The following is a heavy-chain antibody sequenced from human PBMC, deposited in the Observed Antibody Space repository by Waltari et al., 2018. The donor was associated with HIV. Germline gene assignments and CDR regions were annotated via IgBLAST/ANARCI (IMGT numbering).Heavy chain of an antibody. CDR3: ARDPRSSGYYGMDV. Sequence: EVQLVESGGGLIEPGGSLRLSCGASGLTVSSNYMSWVRQAPGKGLEWVSVIYSGGSRYYADSVKGRFTISRDNSKNTLSLHMNSLGPEDTAVYYCARDPRSSGYYGMDVWGQGTTVTVPS. D-gene: IGHD1-26*01. V-gene: IGHV3-53*01. CDR2: IYSGGSR. CDR1: GLTVSSNY. J-gene: IGHJ6*02.